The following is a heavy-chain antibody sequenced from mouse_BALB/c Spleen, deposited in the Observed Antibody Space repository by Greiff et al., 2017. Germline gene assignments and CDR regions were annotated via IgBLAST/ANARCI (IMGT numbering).Heavy chain of an antibody. CDR1: GYSITSDYA. CDR3: ARDTVVAESAMDY. J-gene: IGHJ4*01. V-gene: IGHV3-2*02. Sequence: EVMLVESGPGLVKPSQSLSLTCTVTGYSITSDYAWYCRRQFPGNKLGWMGYISYSGSTSYTPSLKSRISITRDTSKNQFFLQLNSVTTEDTATYNSARDTVVAESAMDYWGQGTSVTVSS. CDR2: ISYSGST. D-gene: IGHD1-1*01.